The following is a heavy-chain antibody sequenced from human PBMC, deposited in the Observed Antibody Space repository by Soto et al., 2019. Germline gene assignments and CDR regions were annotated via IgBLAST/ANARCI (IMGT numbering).Heavy chain of an antibody. D-gene: IGHD4-17*01. V-gene: IGHV4-38-2*02. CDR2: IYHSGST. J-gene: IGHJ4*01. Sequence: SETLSLTCAVSGYSISSGYYWGWIRQPPGKGLEWIGSIYHSGSTYYNPSLKSRVTISVDTSKNQFSLKLSSVTAADTDVYYCARDYGDYWGQGTLVTVS. CDR1: GYSISSGYY. CDR3: ARDYGDY.